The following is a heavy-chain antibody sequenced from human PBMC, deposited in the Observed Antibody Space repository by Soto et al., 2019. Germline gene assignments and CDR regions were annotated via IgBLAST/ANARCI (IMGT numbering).Heavy chain of an antibody. V-gene: IGHV4-59*01. J-gene: IGHJ6*02. CDR1: GGSISSYY. CDR2: IYYSGST. D-gene: IGHD2-2*01. CDR3: ARDGGDESGYCSSTSCYGMDV. Sequence: SETLSLTCTVSGGSISSYYWSWIRQPPGKGLEWIGYIYYSGSTNYNPSLKSRVTISVDTSKNQFSLKLSSVAAADTAVYYCARDGGDESGYCSSTSCYGMDVWGQGTTVTVSS.